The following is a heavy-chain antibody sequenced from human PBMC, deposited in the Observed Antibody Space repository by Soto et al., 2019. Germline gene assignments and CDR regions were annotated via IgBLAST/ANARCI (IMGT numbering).Heavy chain of an antibody. Sequence: HPGGSLRLSCTASGFTFGDYAISWVRQAPGKGLEWVGFIRSKAYGGTTQYAASVKCRFTISRDDSKDIAYLQMNSLKTEDTAAYYCTRELYYSDSSGFYHYYFDYWGERTLVTVSS. V-gene: IGHV3-49*04. CDR2: IRSKAYGGTT. CDR3: TRELYYSDSSGFYHYYFDY. D-gene: IGHD3-22*01. CDR1: GFTFGDYA. J-gene: IGHJ4*02.